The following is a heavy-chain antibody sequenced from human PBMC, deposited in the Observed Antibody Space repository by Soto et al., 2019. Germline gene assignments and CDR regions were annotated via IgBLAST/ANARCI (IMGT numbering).Heavy chain of an antibody. CDR1: GYTFTSYV. CDR3: ARSYCSGSKCWRNDYYQYMDV. J-gene: IGHJ6*03. Sequence: ASVKVSCKASGYTFTSYVMHWVRQAPGQRLEWMGWINAGNGNTKYSQKFQGRVTITRDTSASTAYMELSSLRSEDTAVYYCARSYCSGSKCWRNDYYQYMDVWGKGTTVTVSS. CDR2: INAGNGNT. V-gene: IGHV1-3*01. D-gene: IGHD2-15*01.